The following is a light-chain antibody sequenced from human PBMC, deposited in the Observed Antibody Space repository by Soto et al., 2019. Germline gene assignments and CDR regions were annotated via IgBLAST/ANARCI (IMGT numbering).Light chain of an antibody. CDR3: GSYASSSTLYV. V-gene: IGLV2-14*01. J-gene: IGLJ1*01. CDR1: SSDVGGYNY. CDR2: DVS. Sequence: QSALTQPASVSGSPGQSITISCTGNSSDVGGYNYVSWYQQHSGKAPKLMIYDVSNRPSGVSNRFSGSKSGNTASLTISGLQAEDEADYYCGSYASSSTLYVFGTGTKLTVL.